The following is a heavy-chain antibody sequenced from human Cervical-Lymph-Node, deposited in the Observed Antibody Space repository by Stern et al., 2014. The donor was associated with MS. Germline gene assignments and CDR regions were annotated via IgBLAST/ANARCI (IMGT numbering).Heavy chain of an antibody. V-gene: IGHV4-31*03. CDR2: IDDSGSS. CDR3: ARVRYYDFWSGYSTNWFDP. J-gene: IGHJ5*02. D-gene: IGHD3-3*01. CDR1: GGSISSGGYY. Sequence: VQLVESGPGLVKPSQTLSLTCTVSGGSISSGGYYWSWIRQHPGKGLEWIGFIDDSGSSYYNPSLKSRVTISVDTSKNQFSLKLSSVTAADTAVYYCARVRYYDFWSGYSTNWFDPWGQGTLVTVSP.